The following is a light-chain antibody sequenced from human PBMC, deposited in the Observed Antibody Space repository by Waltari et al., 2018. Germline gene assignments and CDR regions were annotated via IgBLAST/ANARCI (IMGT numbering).Light chain of an antibody. V-gene: IGLV2-11*01. Sequence: QSALTQPRSVSGSPGQSVTIPCTGTSRDVGDSNHVSWYQQHPGKAPKLMIYGVSKRPSGVPDRFSGSKSGNTASLTISGLQAEDEGDYYCCSYAGTYTVRVFGGGTKVTVL. J-gene: IGLJ3*02. CDR1: SRDVGDSNH. CDR2: GVS. CDR3: CSYAGTYTVRV.